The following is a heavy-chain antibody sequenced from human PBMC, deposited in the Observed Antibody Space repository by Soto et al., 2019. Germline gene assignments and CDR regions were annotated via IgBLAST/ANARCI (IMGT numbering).Heavy chain of an antibody. D-gene: IGHD3-22*01. CDR1: GYTFTSYG. CDR2: ISAYNGNT. CDR3: ASARNYYYDSSGYLGPDAFDI. V-gene: IGHV1-18*01. Sequence: ASVKVSCKASGYTFTSYGISWVRQAPGQGLEWMGWISAYNGNTNYAQKLQGRVTMTTDTSTSTAYMELRSLRSDDTAVYYCASARNYYYDSSGYLGPDAFDIWGQGTMVTVS. J-gene: IGHJ3*02.